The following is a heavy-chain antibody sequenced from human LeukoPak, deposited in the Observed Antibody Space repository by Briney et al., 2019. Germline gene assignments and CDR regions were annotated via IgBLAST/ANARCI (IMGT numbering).Heavy chain of an antibody. J-gene: IGHJ2*01. V-gene: IGHV3-11*05. Sequence: KSGGPLILSCAASGFTFSDYYVYWIRQAPGKGLEWVSYISSTSSYTNYADSVKGRFTISRDNAKNSLYLQMSSLRAEDTAVYYCARDRSVAVSTSTRGHWYFDLWGRGTLVTVSS. CDR1: GFTFSDYY. D-gene: IGHD2-2*01. CDR3: ARDRSVAVSTSTRGHWYFDL. CDR2: ISSTSSYT.